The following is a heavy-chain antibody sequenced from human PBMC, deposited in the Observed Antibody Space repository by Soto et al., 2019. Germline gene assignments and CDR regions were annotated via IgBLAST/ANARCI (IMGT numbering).Heavy chain of an antibody. V-gene: IGHV1-18*01. Sequence: QVQLVQSGAEVKKPGASVKVSCKASGYTFTSYAISWVRQAPGQGLEWMGWINAYNGNTNSAQKLQGRVTMTKDTSTNTAYMELRSLRSDDTAVYYCARDTAMALPDAWGQGTLVTVSS. CDR3: ARDTAMALPDA. D-gene: IGHD5-18*01. CDR1: GYTFTSYA. CDR2: INAYNGNT. J-gene: IGHJ4*02.